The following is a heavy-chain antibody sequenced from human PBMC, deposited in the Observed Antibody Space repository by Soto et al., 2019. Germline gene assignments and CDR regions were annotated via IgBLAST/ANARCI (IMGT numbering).Heavy chain of an antibody. CDR1: GFTFSSYS. Sequence: GALRLSCAASGFTFSSYSIHWVRQAPGKGLEWVSYISSGSTTIYYADSVRGRFTISRDNAKNSLYLHMNSLRAEDTAVYYCARGYSSFDYWGQGTLVTVSS. CDR3: ARGYSSFDY. CDR2: ISSGSTTI. J-gene: IGHJ4*02. V-gene: IGHV3-48*01. D-gene: IGHD6-13*01.